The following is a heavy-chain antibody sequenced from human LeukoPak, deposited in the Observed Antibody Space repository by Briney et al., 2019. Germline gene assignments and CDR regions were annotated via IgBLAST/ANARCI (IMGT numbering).Heavy chain of an antibody. Sequence: GGSLRLSCAASGFTVNSNLMSWVRQAPGKGLEWVSVIYGGDTTYYVDSVKGRFTISRDISKNTLCLQMNSLRAEDTAVYYCARGHRDSGSYTRGYFDYWGQGTLVTVSS. CDR1: GFTVNSNL. CDR3: ARGHRDSGSYTRGYFDY. D-gene: IGHD1-26*01. CDR2: IYGGDTT. V-gene: IGHV3-53*01. J-gene: IGHJ4*02.